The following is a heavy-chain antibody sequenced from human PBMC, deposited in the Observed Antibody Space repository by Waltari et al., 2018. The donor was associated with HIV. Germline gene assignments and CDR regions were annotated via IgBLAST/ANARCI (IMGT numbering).Heavy chain of an antibody. Sequence: QVQLQQWGAGLLKSSETLSLTCAVYGGSFRGYYWSWIRQPPGKGLGWLGEIYHSGSTNYKPSLKSRVTISVDTSKNQFSLKLSSVTAADTAVYYCARGRWTMVRGVIQAYYYYYGMDVWGQGTTVTVSS. CDR1: GGSFRGYY. CDR3: ARGRWTMVRGVIQAYYYYYGMDV. V-gene: IGHV4-34*01. D-gene: IGHD3-10*01. CDR2: IYHSGST. J-gene: IGHJ6*02.